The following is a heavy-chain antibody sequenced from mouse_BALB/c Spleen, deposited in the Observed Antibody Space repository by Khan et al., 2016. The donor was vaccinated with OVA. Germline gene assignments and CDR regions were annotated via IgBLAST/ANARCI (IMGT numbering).Heavy chain of an antibody. CDR3: TRSTFAY. Sequence: QVQLKQSGAELVRPGASVTLSCKASGYRFPDYELHWVRQTPMHGLEWIGVIDPKTGVTAYNQKFKGKATLTADKSSRPAYMALRSLTSDDSAVYYCTRSTFAYWGQGTLVTVSA. V-gene: IGHV1-15*01. J-gene: IGHJ3*01. CDR2: IDPKTGVT. CDR1: GYRFPDYE.